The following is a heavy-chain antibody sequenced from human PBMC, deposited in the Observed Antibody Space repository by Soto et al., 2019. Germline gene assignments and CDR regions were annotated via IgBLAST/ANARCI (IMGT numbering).Heavy chain of an antibody. CDR2: ISYDGSNK. J-gene: IGHJ4*02. D-gene: IGHD2-15*01. CDR3: ARDHVVVVAAIPVY. V-gene: IGHV3-30-3*01. CDR1: GFIFSSYA. Sequence: QVQLVESGGGVVQPGRSLRLSCAASGFIFSSYAMHWVRQAPGKGLEWVAVISYDGSNKYYADSVKGRFTISRDNSKNTLYLQMNCLRAEDTAVYYCARDHVVVVAAIPVYWGQGTLVTVSS.